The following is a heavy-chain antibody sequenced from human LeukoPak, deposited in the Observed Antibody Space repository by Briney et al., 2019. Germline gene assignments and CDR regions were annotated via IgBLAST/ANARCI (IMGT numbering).Heavy chain of an antibody. D-gene: IGHD3-22*01. CDR1: GFTFSRYW. Sequence: TGGSLRLSCVPTGFTFSRYWLEWVRQAPGKGLEWVANINQDGSLKNYVDSVKGRFTISRDNAKNSLYLQMSSLRAEDTAVYYCTKYPDNSGYSDYWGQGTLLTVSS. CDR3: TKYPDNSGYSDY. CDR2: INQDGSLK. J-gene: IGHJ4*02. V-gene: IGHV3-7*01.